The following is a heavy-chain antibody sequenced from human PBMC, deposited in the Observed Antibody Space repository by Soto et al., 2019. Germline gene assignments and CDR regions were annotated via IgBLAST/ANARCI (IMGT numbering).Heavy chain of an antibody. V-gene: IGHV3-23*01. D-gene: IGHD5-12*01. CDR1: GFTFISYA. J-gene: IGHJ5*02. CDR3: AKGVTTIVATGSWFDH. Sequence: PWGSLRLSCAASGFTFISYAMNWFRQSPGKGLEWVSSISGSGRTTYYADAVKGRFTISRDNSKNTLFLQMNSLRSEDTAVYYCAKGVTTIVATGSWFDHWGQGTLVTVSS. CDR2: ISGSGRTT.